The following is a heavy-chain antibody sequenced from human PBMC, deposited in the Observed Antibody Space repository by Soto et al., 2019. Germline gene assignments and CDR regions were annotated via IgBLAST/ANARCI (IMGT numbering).Heavy chain of an antibody. V-gene: IGHV4-4*02. J-gene: IGHJ1*01. CDR3: ARLGNRFYSHH. Sequence: SETLSLTCAVSGDSISSPHWWSWVRQPPGKGLEWIGEIYHSGTTNYNPSLKSRVTMSVDKSKNQLSLMLSSVTAADTAVYYCARLGNRFYSHHWGQGTLVTVSS. CDR1: GDSISSPHW. CDR2: IYHSGTT. D-gene: IGHD1-26*01.